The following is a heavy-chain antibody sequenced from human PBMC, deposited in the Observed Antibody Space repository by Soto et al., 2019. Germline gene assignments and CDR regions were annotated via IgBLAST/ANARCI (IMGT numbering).Heavy chain of an antibody. CDR1: GFTFSSYA. CDR2: ISGSGGST. Sequence: GSLRLSCAASGFTFSSYAMSWVRQAPGKGLEWVSAISGSGGSTYYADSVKGRFTISRDISKNTLFLQMNSLRAEDTALYYCAKDLWFGELPTSIDYWGRGTLVTVSS. D-gene: IGHD3-10*01. J-gene: IGHJ4*02. V-gene: IGHV3-23*01. CDR3: AKDLWFGELPTSIDY.